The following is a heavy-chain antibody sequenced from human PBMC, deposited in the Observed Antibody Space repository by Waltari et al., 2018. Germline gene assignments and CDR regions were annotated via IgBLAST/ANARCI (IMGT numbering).Heavy chain of an antibody. Sequence: QVQLVQSGAEVKKPGASVKVSCKASGYTFTSYAMHWVRQAPGQRLEWMGWINAGNGNTKDSQKFQGRVTITRDTSASTAYMELSSLRSEDTAVYYCAKVPYSSGWYNIYWGQGTLVTVSS. V-gene: IGHV1-3*01. D-gene: IGHD6-19*01. CDR3: AKVPYSSGWYNIY. J-gene: IGHJ4*02. CDR1: GYTFTSYA. CDR2: INAGNGNT.